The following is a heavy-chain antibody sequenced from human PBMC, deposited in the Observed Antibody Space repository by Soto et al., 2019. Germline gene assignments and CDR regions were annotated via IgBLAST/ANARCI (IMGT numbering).Heavy chain of an antibody. CDR3: ARATAVPNTLRSRYFFDY. V-gene: IGHV4-61*01. D-gene: IGHD4-17*01. CDR1: GGSVSDKTYY. CDR2: VYYSGTT. J-gene: IGHJ4*02. Sequence: SEILSLTCSVSGGSVSDKTYYWSWIRQPPGKRLEWIGYVYYSGTTNYNPSLKSRVTISVDLSKNRFSLRLSSVTTADTALYYCARATAVPNTLRSRYFFDYWGQGTLVTVSS.